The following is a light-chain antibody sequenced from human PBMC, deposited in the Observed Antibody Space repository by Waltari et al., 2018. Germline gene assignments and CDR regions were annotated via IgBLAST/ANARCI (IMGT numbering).Light chain of an antibody. CDR3: MQALQTPLT. CDR1: QPLLHRHGNNY. CDR2: LGS. Sequence: DIVMTQSPLSLPVTPGEPASISCRSSQPLLHRHGNNYLDCYLQKPGQSPQLLIYLGSNRAAGVPDRFSGSGSGTDFTLYISRVEAEDVGVYYCMQALQTPLTFGGGTK. V-gene: IGKV2-28*01. J-gene: IGKJ4*01.